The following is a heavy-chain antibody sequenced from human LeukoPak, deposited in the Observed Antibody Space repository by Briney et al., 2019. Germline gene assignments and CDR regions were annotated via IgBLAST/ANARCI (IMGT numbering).Heavy chain of an antibody. CDR2: ISYIGST. V-gene: IGHV4-59*11. J-gene: IGHJ3*01. CDR1: GGSFSSHY. Sequence: SETLSLTCTVSGGSFSSHYWSWIRQPPGKGLEWIGYISYIGSTNYNPSLKSRVTISVDTSKKQFSLKLSSVPAADMAVYYCARDPTTVTKGLDVWGQGTMVTVSS. CDR3: ARDPTTVTKGLDV. D-gene: IGHD4-17*01.